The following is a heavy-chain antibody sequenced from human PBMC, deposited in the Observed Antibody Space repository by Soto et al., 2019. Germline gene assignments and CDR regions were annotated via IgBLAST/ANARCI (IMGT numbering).Heavy chain of an antibody. CDR1: GFTFSHYA. CDR2: MSYDGSNE. V-gene: IGHV3-30*18. D-gene: IGHD1-26*01. Sequence: QVQLVESGGGVVQPGRSLRLSCAASGFTFSHYAMHWVRQAPGKGLEWVALMSYDGSNEYYADSVKGRFTISRDNSKNTLYLQMTSLSAADTAVYYCAKDGSHNFDYWGQGPLVTVSS. J-gene: IGHJ4*02. CDR3: AKDGSHNFDY.